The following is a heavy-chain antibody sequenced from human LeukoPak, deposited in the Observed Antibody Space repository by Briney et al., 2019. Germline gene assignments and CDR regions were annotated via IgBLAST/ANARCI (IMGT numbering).Heavy chain of an antibody. V-gene: IGHV4-59*08. Sequence: SETLSLTCTVSGGSISSYYWSWIRQTPGKGLEWMGDIYYSGSTNYNPSLKSRVTISVDTSKNQFSLKLSSVTAADTAVYYCARHTDIAPLSSLKYWGRGTLVTVSS. CDR3: ARHTDIAPLSSLKY. CDR1: GGSISSYY. J-gene: IGHJ4*02. CDR2: IYYSGST. D-gene: IGHD6-13*01.